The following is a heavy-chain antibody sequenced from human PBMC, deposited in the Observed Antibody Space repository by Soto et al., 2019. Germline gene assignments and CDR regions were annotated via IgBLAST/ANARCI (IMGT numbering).Heavy chain of an antibody. D-gene: IGHD2-2*01. CDR1: EYTFTSYD. CDR2: MNPNSGNT. J-gene: IGHJ3*02. CDR3: ARGYCSSTSCYAGISDAFDI. Sequence: ASLKASCNASEYTFTSYDLNWVRQATGQGLEWMGWMNPNSGNTGYAQKFQGRVTMTRNTSISTAYMELSSLRSEDTAVYYCARGYCSSTSCYAGISDAFDIWGQ. V-gene: IGHV1-8*01.